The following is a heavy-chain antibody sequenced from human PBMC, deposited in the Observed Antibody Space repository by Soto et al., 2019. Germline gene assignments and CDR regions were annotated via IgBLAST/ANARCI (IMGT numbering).Heavy chain of an antibody. CDR3: ARGGKYYDFWSGYSMDDYYGMDV. CDR2: IYHSGST. Sequence: KSSETLSLTCAVSGGSISSGGYSWSWIRHPPGKGLEWIGYIYHSGSTYYNPSLKSRVTISVDRSKNQFSLKLSSVTAADTAVYYCARGGKYYDFWSGYSMDDYYGMDVWGQGTTVTVSS. V-gene: IGHV4-30-2*01. J-gene: IGHJ6*02. CDR1: GGSISSGGYS. D-gene: IGHD3-3*01.